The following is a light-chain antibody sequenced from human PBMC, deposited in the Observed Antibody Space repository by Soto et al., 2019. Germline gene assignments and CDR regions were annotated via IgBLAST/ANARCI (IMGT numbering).Light chain of an antibody. CDR3: CAYAGRYNRLYV. CDR1: NNDVGFYFL. Sequence: QSALTQPASVSGSPGQSITISCTGTNNDVGFYFLVSWYQHHPGRARKLIIYEVTKRPSRISNSFSGSKSGNTASLTISGLQAEDEAHYYCCAYAGRYNRLYVFGNGTKV. J-gene: IGLJ1*01. V-gene: IGLV2-23*02. CDR2: EVT.